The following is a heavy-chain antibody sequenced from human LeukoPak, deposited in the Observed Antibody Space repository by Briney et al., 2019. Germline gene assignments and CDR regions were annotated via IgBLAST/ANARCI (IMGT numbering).Heavy chain of an antibody. D-gene: IGHD2-21*01. CDR2: IYPGDSNT. CDR3: ARQDSRAFDY. Sequence: GESLKISCKGSGYSFTNYWIAWVRQMPGKGLEWMGIIYPGDSNTRYSPSFQGQVTISADKSTSTAYLQWSSLKASDTAMYYCARQDSRAFDYWGQGTLVTVSS. V-gene: IGHV5-51*01. J-gene: IGHJ4*02. CDR1: GYSFTNYW.